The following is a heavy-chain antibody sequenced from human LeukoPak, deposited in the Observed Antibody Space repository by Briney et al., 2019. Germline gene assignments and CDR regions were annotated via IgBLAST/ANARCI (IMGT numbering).Heavy chain of an antibody. D-gene: IGHD5-18*01. Sequence: PSETLSLTCTVSGGSISSGGYYWSWIRQHPGKGLEWIGYIYYSGSTYYNPSLKSRVTISVDTSKNQFSLKLSSVTAADTAVYYCARDPINSYGPLGYGMDVWGQGTTVTVSS. J-gene: IGHJ6*02. CDR2: IYYSGST. CDR3: ARDPINSYGPLGYGMDV. CDR1: GGSISSGGYY. V-gene: IGHV4-31*03.